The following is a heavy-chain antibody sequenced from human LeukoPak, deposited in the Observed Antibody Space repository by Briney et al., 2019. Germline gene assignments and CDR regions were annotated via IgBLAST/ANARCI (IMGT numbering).Heavy chain of an antibody. Sequence: GSLRLPCAASGFTFSSYWMSWVRQAPGKGLEWVANIKHDGSEKYYVDSVKGRFTISRDNAKNSLYLQMNSLRAEDTAVYHCTRGGQYHYGSGSPGNWFDPWGQGTLVTVSS. CDR1: GFTFSSYW. CDR2: IKHDGSEK. J-gene: IGHJ5*02. V-gene: IGHV3-7*01. D-gene: IGHD3-10*01. CDR3: TRGGQYHYGSGSPGNWFDP.